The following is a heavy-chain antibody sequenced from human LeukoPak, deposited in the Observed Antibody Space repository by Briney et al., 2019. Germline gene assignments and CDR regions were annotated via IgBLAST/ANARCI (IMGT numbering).Heavy chain of an antibody. CDR3: AKGKDTYNYDSSGYYFGEY. D-gene: IGHD3-22*01. V-gene: IGHV3-23*01. Sequence: GGSLRLSCAASGFTFSNYAMSWVRQAPGKGLEWVSVMSGSGASTFYADSVKGRFTISRDNSKNTLYLQMNSLRAEDTDLYYCAKGKDTYNYDSSGYYFGEYWGQGTLVTVST. CDR2: MSGSGAST. CDR1: GFTFSNYA. J-gene: IGHJ4*02.